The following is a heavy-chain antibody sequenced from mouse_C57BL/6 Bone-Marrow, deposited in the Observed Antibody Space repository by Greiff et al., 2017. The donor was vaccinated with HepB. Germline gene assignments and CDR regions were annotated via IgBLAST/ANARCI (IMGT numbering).Heavy chain of an antibody. CDR3: ARGIYYFDY. J-gene: IGHJ2*01. Sequence: QVQLKQSGAELARPGASVKLSCKASGYTFTSYGISWVKQRTGQGLEWIGEIYPRSGNTYYNEKFKGKATLTADKSSSTAYMELRSLTSEDSAVYFCARGIYYFDYRGQGTPLTGPS. CDR1: GYTFTSYG. CDR2: IYPRSGNT. V-gene: IGHV1-81*01.